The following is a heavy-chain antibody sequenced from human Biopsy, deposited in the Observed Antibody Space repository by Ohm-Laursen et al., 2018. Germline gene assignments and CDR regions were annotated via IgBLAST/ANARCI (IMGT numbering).Heavy chain of an antibody. D-gene: IGHD3-22*01. CDR2: ISAYNGNR. J-gene: IGHJ6*02. V-gene: IGHV1-18*01. Sequence: SVSVSCKASGYTFPSYGISWVRQAPGHGLEWMGCISAYNGNRNYAQKFQGRVTMTTDTSTSTAYMELRSLRSDDTAVYFCAREEDNSGYNYYGMDVWGRGTTVTVSS. CDR1: GYTFPSYG. CDR3: AREEDNSGYNYYGMDV.